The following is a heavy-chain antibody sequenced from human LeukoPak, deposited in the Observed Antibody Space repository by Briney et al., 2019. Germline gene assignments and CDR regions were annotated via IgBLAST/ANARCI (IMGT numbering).Heavy chain of an antibody. J-gene: IGHJ3*02. V-gene: IGHV1-69*05. D-gene: IGHD7-27*01. CDR2: IIPIFGTA. Sequence: SVKVSCKASGGTFSSYAISWVRQAPGQGLEWMGGIIPIFGTANYAQKFQGRVTITTDESTSTAYMELSSLRSEDTAVYYCARGANWGGGKGAFDIWGQGTMATVSS. CDR3: ARGANWGGGKGAFDI. CDR1: GGTFSSYA.